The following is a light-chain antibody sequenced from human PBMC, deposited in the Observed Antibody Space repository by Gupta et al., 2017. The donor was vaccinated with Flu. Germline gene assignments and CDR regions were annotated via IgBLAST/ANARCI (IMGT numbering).Light chain of an antibody. CDR2: SNN. CDR3: AAWDDSLNGYV. Sequence: SSNIGSNPVNWYQQRPGTAPDLLIYSNNQRPSGVPDRLSGSKSGTSASLAISGLQSEDEADYYCAAWDDSLNGYVFGTGTKVTVL. V-gene: IGLV1-44*01. CDR1: SSNIGSNP. J-gene: IGLJ1*01.